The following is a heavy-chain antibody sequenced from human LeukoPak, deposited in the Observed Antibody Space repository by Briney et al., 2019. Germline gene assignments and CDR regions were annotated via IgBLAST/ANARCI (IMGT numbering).Heavy chain of an antibody. Sequence: GGSLRLSCSASGFTFSSYSMNWVRQAPGKGLQWVPSISSSSSYIYYADSVKGRFTISRDNAKNSLYLQMNSLRAEDTAVYYCARDVSGSYGGNWFDPWGQGTLVTVSS. CDR2: ISSSSSYI. CDR1: GFTFSSYS. V-gene: IGHV3-21*01. CDR3: ARDVSGSYGGNWFDP. D-gene: IGHD1-26*01. J-gene: IGHJ5*02.